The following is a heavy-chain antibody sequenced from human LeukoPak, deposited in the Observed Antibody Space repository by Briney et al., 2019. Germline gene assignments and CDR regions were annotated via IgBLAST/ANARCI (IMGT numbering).Heavy chain of an antibody. CDR2: IYPGDSDT. V-gene: IGHV5-51*01. CDR1: GYSFTSYW. D-gene: IGHD2-8*01. Sequence: KLGESLKISCKGSGYSFTSYWIGWVRQMPGKGLEWMGIIYPGDSDTRYSPSFQGQVTISADKSISTAYLQWSSLKASDTAMYYXXXXXXXXXXSTGINAKVYYFDYWGQGTLVTVSS. CDR3: XXXXXXXXXSTGINAKVYYFDY. J-gene: IGHJ4*02.